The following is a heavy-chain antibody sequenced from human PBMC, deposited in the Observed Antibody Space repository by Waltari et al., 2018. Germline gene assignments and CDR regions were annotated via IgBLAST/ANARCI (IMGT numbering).Heavy chain of an antibody. V-gene: IGHV4-61*09. CDR2: IYTSGST. CDR3: AKDAPHRYFDY. CDR1: GGSISSGSYY. Sequence: QVQLQESGPGLVKPSQTLSLTCTVSGGSISSGSYYWSWIRQPAGKGLEGIGYIYTSGSTNYNPSLKSRVTISVDTSKNQFSLKLSSVTAADTAVYYCAKDAPHRYFDYWGQGALATVSS. J-gene: IGHJ4*02.